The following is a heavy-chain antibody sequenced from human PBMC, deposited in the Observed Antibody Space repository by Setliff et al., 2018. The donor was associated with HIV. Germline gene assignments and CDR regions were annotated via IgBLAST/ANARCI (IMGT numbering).Heavy chain of an antibody. V-gene: IGHV4-38-2*01. CDR3: ARSFGNGNSRLGN. CDR1: GYSINTAYY. D-gene: IGHD2-8*01. CDR2: INHSGDT. Sequence: SETLSLTCSVSGYSINTAYYWGWIRQPPGKGLEWIGEINHSGDTNYNPSLKSRVTISVDTPKNQFSLKLSSVTAADTAVYYCARSFGNGNSRLGNWGQGTLVTVSS. J-gene: IGHJ4*02.